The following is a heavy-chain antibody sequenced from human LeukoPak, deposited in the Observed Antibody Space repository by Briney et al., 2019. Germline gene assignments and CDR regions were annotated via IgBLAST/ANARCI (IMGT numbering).Heavy chain of an antibody. V-gene: IGHV4-34*01. Sequence: SETLSLTCTVSGGSISGYYWSWIRQPPGKGLEWIGEINHSGSTNYNPSLKSRVTISVDTSKNQFSLKLSSVTAADTAVYYCARQDYRGNYFDYWGQGTLVTVSS. D-gene: IGHD4-11*01. CDR3: ARQDYRGNYFDY. CDR1: GGSISGYY. CDR2: INHSGST. J-gene: IGHJ4*02.